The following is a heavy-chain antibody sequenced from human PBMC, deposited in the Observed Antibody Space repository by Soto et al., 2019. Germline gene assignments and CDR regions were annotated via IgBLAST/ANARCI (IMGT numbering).Heavy chain of an antibody. CDR3: ARGAARPGIWWFDP. CDR2: ISSSSSYI. V-gene: IGHV3-21*01. Sequence: PGGSLRLSCAASGFTFSSYSMNWVRQAPGKGLEWVSSISSSSSYIYYADSVKGRFTISRDNAKNSLYLQMNSLRAEDTAVYYCARGAARPGIWWFDPWGQGTLVTVSS. J-gene: IGHJ5*02. CDR1: GFTFSSYS. D-gene: IGHD6-6*01.